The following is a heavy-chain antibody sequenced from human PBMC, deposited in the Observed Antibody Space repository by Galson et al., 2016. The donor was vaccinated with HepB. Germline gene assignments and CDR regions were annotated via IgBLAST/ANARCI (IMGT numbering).Heavy chain of an antibody. CDR3: ARGGSRPIDC. J-gene: IGHJ4*02. Sequence: SLRLSCAASGFTFSSHWMHWVRQAPGKGLVWVSRINTDGSSTSYADSVKGRFTISRDNAKNTLYLQMNSLKAEDTAVYYCARGGSRPIDCWGQGTLVTVPS. CDR2: INTDGSST. CDR1: GFTFSSHW. V-gene: IGHV3-74*01. D-gene: IGHD1-26*01.